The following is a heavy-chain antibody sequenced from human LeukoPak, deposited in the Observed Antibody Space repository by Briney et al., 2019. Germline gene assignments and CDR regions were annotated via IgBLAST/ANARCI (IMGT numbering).Heavy chain of an antibody. Sequence: PGGSLRLSCAASGFTFSSYAMHWVRQAPGKGLEWVAVISYDGSNKYYADSVKGRFTISRDNSKNTLYLQMNSLRAEDTAVYYCAGSHDYGDYPDAFDIWGQGTMVTVSS. CDR3: AGSHDYGDYPDAFDI. CDR1: GFTFSSYA. J-gene: IGHJ3*02. D-gene: IGHD4-17*01. CDR2: ISYDGSNK. V-gene: IGHV3-30-3*01.